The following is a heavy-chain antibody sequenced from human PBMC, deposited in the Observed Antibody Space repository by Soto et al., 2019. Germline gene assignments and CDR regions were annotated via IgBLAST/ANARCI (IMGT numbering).Heavy chain of an antibody. Sequence: ASVKVSCKASGYTFTSYGISWVRQAPGQGLDWMGWISAYNGNTKYAQDLQGRVTMTTDTSTSTAYMELRSLRSDDTAIYYCANLPPTPDWFDPWGQGTLVTVSS. CDR1: GYTFTSYG. J-gene: IGHJ5*02. CDR3: ANLPPTPDWFDP. V-gene: IGHV1-18*04. CDR2: ISAYNGNT. D-gene: IGHD2-15*01.